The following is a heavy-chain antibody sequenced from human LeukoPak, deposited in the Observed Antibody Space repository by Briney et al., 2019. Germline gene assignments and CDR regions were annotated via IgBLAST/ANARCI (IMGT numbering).Heavy chain of an antibody. J-gene: IGHJ4*02. CDR3: ARVSTAAARLDY. D-gene: IGHD2-2*01. CDR1: GYTFTSYA. V-gene: IGHV1-3*01. CDR2: INAGNGNT. Sequence: ASVKVSCKASGYTFTSYAMHWVRQAPGQRLEWMGWINAGNGNTKYSQKFQGRVTITRDTSASTAYMELSSLRSEDTAVYYCARVSTAAARLDYWGQGTLVTVS.